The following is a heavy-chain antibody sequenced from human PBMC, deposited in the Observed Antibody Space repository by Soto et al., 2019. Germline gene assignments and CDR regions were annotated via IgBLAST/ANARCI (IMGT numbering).Heavy chain of an antibody. CDR2: ISGSGGST. V-gene: IGHV3-23*01. Sequence: GGSLRLSCAASGFTFSSYAMSWVRQAPGKGLKWVSAISGSGGSTYYADSVMGRFTISRDNSKNTLYLQMNSLRAEDTAVFFCAKHPFVFLSCFYESSGRSYHYYYMDVWGKGTTGIVSS. CDR1: GFTFSSYA. J-gene: IGHJ6*03. D-gene: IGHD3-3*01. CDR3: AKHPFVFLSCFYESSGRSYHYYYMDV.